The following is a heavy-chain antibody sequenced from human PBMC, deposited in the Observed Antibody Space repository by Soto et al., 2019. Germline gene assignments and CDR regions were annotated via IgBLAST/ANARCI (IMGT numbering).Heavy chain of an antibody. J-gene: IGHJ6*04. CDR1: GYTFTGYY. CDR2: INPNSGGT. Sequence: ASVKVSCKASGYTFTGYYMHWVRQAPGQGLEWMGWINPNSGGTNYAQKFQGWVTMTRDTSISTAYMELSRLRSDVTAVYYCARFRDIVVVPAAIEPPNYGMDVWGEGTTVTVSS. D-gene: IGHD2-2*01. CDR3: ARFRDIVVVPAAIEPPNYGMDV. V-gene: IGHV1-2*04.